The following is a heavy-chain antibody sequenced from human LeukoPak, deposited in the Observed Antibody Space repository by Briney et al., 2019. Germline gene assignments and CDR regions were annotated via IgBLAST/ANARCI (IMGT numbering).Heavy chain of an antibody. CDR3: ARELVGATSGHFDY. D-gene: IGHD1-26*01. CDR1: GGSFSGYY. J-gene: IGHJ4*02. Sequence: SETLSLTCAVYGGSFSGYYWSRIRRPPGKGLEWIGEINHSGSTNYNSSLKSRVTISVDTSKNQFSLKLSSVTAADTAVYYCARELVGATSGHFDYWGQGTLVTVSS. CDR2: INHSGST. V-gene: IGHV4-34*01.